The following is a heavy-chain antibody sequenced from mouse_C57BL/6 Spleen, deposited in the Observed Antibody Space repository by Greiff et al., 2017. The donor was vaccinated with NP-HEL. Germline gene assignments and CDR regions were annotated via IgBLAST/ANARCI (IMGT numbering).Heavy chain of an antibody. D-gene: IGHD2-1*01. CDR3: AREGGNYDAMDD. V-gene: IGHV1-54*01. J-gene: IGHJ4*01. CDR1: GYAFTNYL. Sequence: VQLQQSGAELVRPGTSVKVSCKASGYAFTNYLIEWVKQRPGQGLEWIGVINPGSGGTNYNEKFKGKATLTADKSSSTAYMQLSSLTSEDSAVYFCAREGGNYDAMDDWGQGTSVTVSS. CDR2: INPGSGGT.